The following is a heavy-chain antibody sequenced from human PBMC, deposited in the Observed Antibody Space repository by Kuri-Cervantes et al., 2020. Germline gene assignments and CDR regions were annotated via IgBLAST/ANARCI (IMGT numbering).Heavy chain of an antibody. D-gene: IGHD3-10*01. CDR3: ARPPLLLWFGELGAYYFDY. CDR2: ISYDGSNK. J-gene: IGHJ4*02. Sequence: GESLKISCAASGFTFGDYYMSWIRQAPGKGLEWVAVISYDGSNKYYADSVKGRFTISRDNSKNTLYLQMNSLRAEDTAVYYCARPPLLLWFGELGAYYFDYWGQGTLVTVSS. V-gene: IGHV3-30-3*01. CDR1: GFTFGDYY.